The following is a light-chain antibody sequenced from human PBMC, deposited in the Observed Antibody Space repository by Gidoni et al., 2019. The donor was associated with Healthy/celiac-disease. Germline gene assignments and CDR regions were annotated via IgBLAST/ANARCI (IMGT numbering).Light chain of an antibody. CDR3: QQYGSSPWT. V-gene: IGKV3-20*01. Sequence: ELVLTQSPGTLSLSPGERATLSCRASQSVSSSYLAWYQQKPGQAPRLRIYGASSRATGIPERFSGSGSGTDFTLNISRLEPEDFAVYYCQQYGSSPWTFGQGTKVEIK. CDR2: GAS. J-gene: IGKJ1*01. CDR1: QSVSSSY.